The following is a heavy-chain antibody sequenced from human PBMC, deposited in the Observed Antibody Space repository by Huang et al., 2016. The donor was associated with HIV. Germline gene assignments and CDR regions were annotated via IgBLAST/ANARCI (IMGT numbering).Heavy chain of an antibody. CDR1: GGSISSSSYY. Sequence: QLQLQESGPGLVKPSETLSLTCSVSGGSISSSSYYWGWSRQPPGKGLEWIGSIDYSGSPFFNPSLKSRVTISVDTSTTQFSLRLSSVTAADTSVYYCARHMDCSSSSCLAGGHERGPFDMWGQGTVVTVSS. CDR2: IDYSGSP. CDR3: ARHMDCSSSSCLAGGHERGPFDM. D-gene: IGHD2-2*01. J-gene: IGHJ3*02. V-gene: IGHV4-39*01.